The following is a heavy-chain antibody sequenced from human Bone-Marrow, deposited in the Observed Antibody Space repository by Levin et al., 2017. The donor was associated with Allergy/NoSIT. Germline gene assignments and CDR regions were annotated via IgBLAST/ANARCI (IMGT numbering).Heavy chain of an antibody. CDR3: ARREAVPGTPYDY. CDR1: GAPFTGFY. Sequence: PSETLSLTCTVAGAPFTGFYWSWIRQSPGKGLEWIGHIYFSGSTDYHHSLGRRVTISSDSSKNQFSLKLTSVTAADTAVYYCARREAVPGTPYDYWGQGTLVTVAS. CDR2: IYFSGST. D-gene: IGHD6-19*01. J-gene: IGHJ4*02. V-gene: IGHV4-59*01.